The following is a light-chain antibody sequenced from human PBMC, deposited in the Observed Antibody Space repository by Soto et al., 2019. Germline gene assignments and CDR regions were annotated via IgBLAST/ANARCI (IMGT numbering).Light chain of an antibody. J-gene: IGKJ1*01. Sequence: EIVLTQSPATLSLSPGXRATLSCRASQSVSSYLVWYQQKPGQAPRLLIYDASNRATGIPARFSGSGSGTDFTLMISSLEPEDSAVYYCQQRTNWPWTFGQGTKVDIK. CDR3: QQRTNWPWT. CDR2: DAS. CDR1: QSVSSY. V-gene: IGKV3-11*01.